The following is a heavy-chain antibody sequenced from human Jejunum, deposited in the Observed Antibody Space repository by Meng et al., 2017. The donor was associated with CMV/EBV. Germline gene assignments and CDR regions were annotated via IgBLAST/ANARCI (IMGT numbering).Heavy chain of an antibody. CDR2: IYYTGGT. Sequence: LTCTVSGGSISGYYGRWIRQPPGKGLEWDGYIYYTGGTNYNPSVESRATISLDRTKSQFSLKLTSVTPADTAVYYCARVRGGFDPWGQGSLVTVSS. D-gene: IGHD2-15*01. CDR3: ARVRGGFDP. CDR1: GGSISGYY. V-gene: IGHV4-59*01. J-gene: IGHJ5*02.